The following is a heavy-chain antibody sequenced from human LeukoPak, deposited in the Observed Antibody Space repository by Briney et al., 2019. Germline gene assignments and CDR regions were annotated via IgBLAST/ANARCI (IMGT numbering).Heavy chain of an antibody. CDR1: GYSISSGYH. V-gene: IGHV4-38-2*02. CDR2: IYHSGTT. J-gene: IGHJ4*02. D-gene: IGHD3-22*01. Sequence: SETLSLTCTVSGYSISSGYHWGWIRQPPGKGLEWIGSIYHSGTTYYNSSLKSRVTISVDTSKNQFSLKLRSVTAADTAVYYCARESIYYDSSGPPRGFDFWGQGTLVTVSS. CDR3: ARESIYYDSSGPPRGFDF.